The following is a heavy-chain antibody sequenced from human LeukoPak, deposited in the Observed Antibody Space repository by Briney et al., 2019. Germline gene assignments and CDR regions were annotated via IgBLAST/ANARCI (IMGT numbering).Heavy chain of an antibody. J-gene: IGHJ6*02. CDR3: AREPRKGGHNGMDV. V-gene: IGHV1-46*01. Sequence: ASVKVSCKASGYTFTSYYMHWVRQAPGQGLEWVGIINPGDGGTSYAQKFQGRATMSRDTSTSTLYMELSSLRSEDTALYYCAREPRKGGHNGMDVWGQGTTVTVSS. CDR1: GYTFTSYY. CDR2: INPGDGGT. D-gene: IGHD2-15*01.